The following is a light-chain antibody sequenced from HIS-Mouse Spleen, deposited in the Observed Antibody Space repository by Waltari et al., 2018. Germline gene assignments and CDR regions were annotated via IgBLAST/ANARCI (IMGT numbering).Light chain of an antibody. V-gene: IGLV2-14*01. Sequence: QSALTQPASVSGSPGQSITISCTGTSSDVGGYNYVSWYQQHPGKAPKLMIYEVSNRPSGVSNRFSGSTSGNAASLTISGRQAEDEADYYCSSYTSSSTLVFGVGTKLTVL. CDR1: SSDVGGYNY. CDR3: SSYTSSSTLV. CDR2: EVS. J-gene: IGLJ3*02.